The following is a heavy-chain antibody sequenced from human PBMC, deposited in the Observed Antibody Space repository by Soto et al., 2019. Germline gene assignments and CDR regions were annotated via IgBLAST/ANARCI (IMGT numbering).Heavy chain of an antibody. V-gene: IGHV4-34*01. D-gene: IGHD5-18*01. CDR1: GGSLSGYY. CDR3: AREHGFSYGLNYFDP. J-gene: IGHJ5*02. CDR2: INYSGST. Sequence: SETLSLTCTGYGGSLSGYYWSGIRQSPQKCLEWSGEINYSGSTNYNPSLKSRVTMSVDTSKNQFSLNLSSVTAADTAVYYCAREHGFSYGLNYFDPWGQGTLVTVSS.